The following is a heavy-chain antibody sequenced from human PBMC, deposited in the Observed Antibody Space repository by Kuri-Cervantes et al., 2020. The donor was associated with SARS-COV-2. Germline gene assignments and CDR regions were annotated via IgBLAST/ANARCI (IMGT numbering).Heavy chain of an antibody. CDR2: ISGSGSRT. V-gene: IGHV3-23*01. D-gene: IGHD1-7*01. J-gene: IGHJ4*02. CDR3: VKGTIDYDF. CDR1: GFTFSSYA. Sequence: GESLKISCAASGFTFSSYAMSWVRQAPGKGLEWVSAISGSGSRTYYADSVKGRFIISRDNSKSTAYLQMNSLRAEDTAMYYCVKGTIDYDFWGRGTLVTVSS.